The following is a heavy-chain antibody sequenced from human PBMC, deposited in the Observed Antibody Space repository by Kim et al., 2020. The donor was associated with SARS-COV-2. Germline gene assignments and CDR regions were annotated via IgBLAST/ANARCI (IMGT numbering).Heavy chain of an antibody. CDR1: GFTFSSYA. CDR2: ISGSGGST. Sequence: GGSLRLSCAAYGFTFSSYAMSWVRQAPGKGLEWVSAISGSGGSTYYADSVKGRFTISRDNSKNTLYLQMNSLRAEDTAVYYCAKDGYAYYIGAFGYWGQGTLVTVSS. D-gene: IGHD3-10*01. V-gene: IGHV3-23*01. CDR3: AKDGYAYYIGAFGY. J-gene: IGHJ4*02.